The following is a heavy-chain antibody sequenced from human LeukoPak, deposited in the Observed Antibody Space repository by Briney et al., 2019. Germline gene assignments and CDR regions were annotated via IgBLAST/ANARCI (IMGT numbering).Heavy chain of an antibody. Sequence: PGGSLRLFCAASGFTFSIYAMTWVRQAPGKGLECVSGIRGSGGNTYYADSVKGRFTISRDNYKNTLYLQMNSLRAEDTALYYCAKYSDSSGYPFGPFDCWGQGTLVTVSS. CDR1: GFTFSIYA. CDR2: IRGSGGNT. J-gene: IGHJ4*02. V-gene: IGHV3-23*01. CDR3: AKYSDSSGYPFGPFDC. D-gene: IGHD3-22*01.